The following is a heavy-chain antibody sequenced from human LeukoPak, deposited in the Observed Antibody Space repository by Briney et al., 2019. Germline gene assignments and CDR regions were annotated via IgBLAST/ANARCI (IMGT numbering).Heavy chain of an antibody. CDR2: ISSSSSYI. CDR1: GFTFNIYS. J-gene: IGHJ3*02. D-gene: IGHD4-17*01. Sequence: GGSLRLLCAASGFTFNIYSMNWVRHAPGGGLEWLSYISSSSSYIFYTDSVKGRFTISRDNAKNSLYLQKNSLRAEDTAVYYCARADTVSYAFDIWGQGTMVTVSS. V-gene: IGHV3-21*01. CDR3: ARADTVSYAFDI.